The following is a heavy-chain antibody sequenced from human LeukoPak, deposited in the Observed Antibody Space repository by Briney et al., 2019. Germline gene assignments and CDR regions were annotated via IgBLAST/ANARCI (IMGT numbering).Heavy chain of an antibody. CDR3: ARGPGYYDSSGYYSVDY. J-gene: IGHJ4*02. CDR1: GGSFSGYY. CDR2: INHSGST. D-gene: IGHD3-22*01. Sequence: KPSETLSLTCAVYGGSFSGYYWSWIRQPPGKVLEWIGEINHSGSTNYNPSLKSRVTISVDTSKNQFSLKLSSVTAADTAVYYCARGPGYYDSSGYYSVDYWGQGTLVTVSS. V-gene: IGHV4-34*01.